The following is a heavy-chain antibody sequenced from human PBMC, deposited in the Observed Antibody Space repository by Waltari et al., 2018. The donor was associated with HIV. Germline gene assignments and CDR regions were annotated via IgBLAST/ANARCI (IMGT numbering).Heavy chain of an antibody. CDR1: RFTFSSYA. CDR2: ISYCGDNK. Sequence: QVTLVESGGGVVQPGRSLRLSCAVSRFTFSSYAMHWVRQAPGKGLGWVAVISYCGDNKYYADSVKGGFSISRENSKNTLYVQMNRLRAEDTAVYYCAKGASGWSPGYWGQGTLVTVSS. D-gene: IGHD6-19*01. J-gene: IGHJ4*02. CDR3: AKGASGWSPGY. V-gene: IGHV3-30*18.